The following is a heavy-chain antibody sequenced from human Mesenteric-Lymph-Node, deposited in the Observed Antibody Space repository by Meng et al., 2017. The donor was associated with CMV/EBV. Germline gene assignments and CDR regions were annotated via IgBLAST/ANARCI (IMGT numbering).Heavy chain of an antibody. Sequence: CAGSGCSISSIPYYWGWIRQPPGKGLDWIGSIYYSGNTYYNPSLKSRVTISVDTSKNQFSLKLSSVTAADTAVYYCARRGRSNWYVDYWGQGTLVTVSS. D-gene: IGHD1-1*01. J-gene: IGHJ4*02. V-gene: IGHV4-39*01. CDR2: IYYSGNT. CDR1: GCSISSIPYY. CDR3: ARRGRSNWYVDY.